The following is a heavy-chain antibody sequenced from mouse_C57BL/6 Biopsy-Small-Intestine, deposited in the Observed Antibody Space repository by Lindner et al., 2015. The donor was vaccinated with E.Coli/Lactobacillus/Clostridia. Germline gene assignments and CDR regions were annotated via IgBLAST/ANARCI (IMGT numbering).Heavy chain of an antibody. D-gene: IGHD2-12*01. CDR2: ISSGSSTI. CDR1: GFTFSDYG. J-gene: IGHJ2*01. V-gene: IGHV5-17*01. CDR3: AREGLYAFDY. Sequence: VQLQESWGGLVKPGGSLKLSCAASGFTFSDYGMHWVRQAPEKGLEWVAFISSGSSTIYYADTVKGRFTISRDNAKNTLFLQMTSLRSEDTAMYYCAREGLYAFDYWGQGTTLTVSS.